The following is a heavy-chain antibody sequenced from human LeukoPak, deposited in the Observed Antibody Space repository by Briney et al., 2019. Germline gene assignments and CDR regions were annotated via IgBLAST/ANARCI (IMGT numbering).Heavy chain of an antibody. J-gene: IGHJ3*02. Sequence: ASVKVSCKASGYTFTGYYIHWVRQAPGQGLEWMGWINPDSGGTNYAQNLQGRVTMTRDTSISTAYMELSRLRSDDTAVYYCARSLVVPAAGDAFDIWGQGTMVTVSS. D-gene: IGHD2-2*01. CDR3: ARSLVVPAAGDAFDI. CDR1: GYTFTGYY. CDR2: INPDSGGT. V-gene: IGHV1-2*02.